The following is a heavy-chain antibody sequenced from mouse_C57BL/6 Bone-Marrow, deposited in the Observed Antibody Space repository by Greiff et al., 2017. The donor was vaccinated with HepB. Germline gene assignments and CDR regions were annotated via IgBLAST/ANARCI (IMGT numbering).Heavy chain of an antibody. J-gene: IGHJ3*01. CDR1: GYTLTSYW. D-gene: IGHD2-2*01. CDR3: AREEVGYWFAY. CDR2: IDPSDSYT. Sequence: QVQLQQPGAELVMPGASVKLSCKASGYTLTSYWMHWVKQRPGQGLEWIGEIDPSDSYTNYNQKFKGKSTLTVDKSSSTAYMQLSSLTSEDSAVYYCAREEVGYWFAYWGQGTLVTVSA. V-gene: IGHV1-69*01.